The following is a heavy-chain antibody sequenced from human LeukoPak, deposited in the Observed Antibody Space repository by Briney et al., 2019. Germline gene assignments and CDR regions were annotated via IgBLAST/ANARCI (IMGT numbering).Heavy chain of an antibody. CDR2: IYPGDSDT. V-gene: IGHV5-51*01. J-gene: IGHJ5*02. CDR1: GYSFTSSW. Sequence: GESLKISCKGSGYSFTSSWIGWVRQMPGKGLEWMGIIYPGDSDTRYSPSFQGQVTISADKSISTAYLQWSSLKASDTAMYYCARHVGTQYCSGGSCYSAVWWFDPWGQGTLVTVSS. CDR3: ARHVGTQYCSGGSCYSAVWWFDP. D-gene: IGHD2-15*01.